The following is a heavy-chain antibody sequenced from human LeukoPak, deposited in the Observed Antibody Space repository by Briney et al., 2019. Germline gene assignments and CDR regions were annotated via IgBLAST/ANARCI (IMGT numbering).Heavy chain of an antibody. J-gene: IGHJ5*02. CDR3: ARDLGPGNWFDP. CDR1: GGSISSGYY. V-gene: IGHV4-38-2*02. Sequence: SGTLSLTCTVSGGSISSGYYWGWIRQPPGKGLEWIGSIYHSGSTYYNPSLKSRVTISVDTSKNQFSLKLSSVTAADTAVYYCARDLGPGNWFDPWGQGTLVTVSS. D-gene: IGHD3-10*01. CDR2: IYHSGST.